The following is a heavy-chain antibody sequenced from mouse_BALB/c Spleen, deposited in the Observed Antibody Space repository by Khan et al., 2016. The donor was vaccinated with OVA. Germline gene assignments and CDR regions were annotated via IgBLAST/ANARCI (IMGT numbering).Heavy chain of an antibody. D-gene: IGHD1-1*01. V-gene: IGHV3-2*02. J-gene: IGHJ2*01. CDR3: ARDYGSSYLFFDY. CDR2: ITYSGNT. Sequence: EVQLQESGPGLVKPSQSLSLTCTVTGYSITSDYAWNWIRQFPGNKLEWMAYITYSGNTGXNPSLKGRISITRDTSKNQFFLQLNSVTTEDTATYYCARDYGSSYLFFDYWGRGTTLTVSS. CDR1: GYSITSDYA.